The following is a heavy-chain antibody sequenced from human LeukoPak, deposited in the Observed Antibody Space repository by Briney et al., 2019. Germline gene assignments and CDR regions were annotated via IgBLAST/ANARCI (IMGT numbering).Heavy chain of an antibody. CDR3: AKDRGGMTTVHWFDY. D-gene: IGHD4-17*01. J-gene: IGHJ5*01. Sequence: GSLRLSCAASGFTFSSYGMHWVRQAPGKGLEWVAVISYDGSNKYYADSVKGRFTISRDNSKNTLYLQMNSLRAEDTAVYYCAKDRGGMTTVHWFDYWGQGTLVTVSS. V-gene: IGHV3-30*18. CDR1: GFTFSSYG. CDR2: ISYDGSNK.